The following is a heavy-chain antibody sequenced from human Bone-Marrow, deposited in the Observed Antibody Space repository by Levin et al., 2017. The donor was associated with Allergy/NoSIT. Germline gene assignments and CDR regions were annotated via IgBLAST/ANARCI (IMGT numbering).Heavy chain of an antibody. V-gene: IGHV3-23*01. CDR2: ISGSGGST. J-gene: IGHJ4*02. CDR1: GFTFSSYA. D-gene: IGHD5-12*01. CDR3: AKLIVANWDGDY. Sequence: SCAASGFTFSSYAMSWVRQAPGKGLEWVSAISGSGGSTYYADSVKGRFTISRDNSKNTLYLQMNSLRAEDTAVYYCAKLIVANWDGDYWGQGTLVTVSS.